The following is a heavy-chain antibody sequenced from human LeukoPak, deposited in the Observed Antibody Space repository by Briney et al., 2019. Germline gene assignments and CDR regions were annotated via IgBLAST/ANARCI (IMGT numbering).Heavy chain of an antibody. CDR2: ISSSSSTI. V-gene: IGHV3-48*04. J-gene: IGHJ4*02. CDR3: AREPRGRTGFEYFDY. CDR1: GFTFSSYS. D-gene: IGHD3-10*01. Sequence: PGGSLRLSCAASGFTFSSYSMNWVRQAPGKGLEWVSYISSSSSTIYYADSVKGRFTISRDNAKNSLYLQMNSLRAEDTAVYYCAREPRGRTGFEYFDYWGQGTLVTVSS.